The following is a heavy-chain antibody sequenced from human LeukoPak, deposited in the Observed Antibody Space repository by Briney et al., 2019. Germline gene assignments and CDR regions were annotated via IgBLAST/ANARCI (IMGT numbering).Heavy chain of an antibody. J-gene: IGHJ4*02. D-gene: IGHD1-1*01. CDR1: GGSINSYY. Sequence: AETLSLTCSVSGGSINSYYWGWVRQPAGKGLEWIGRIYTTGTINYSPSLKSRLSMSLDTSKNQFSLTLTSVTAEDTAVFYCGRQGYTASYFYVDYWSPGPRVTVSS. V-gene: IGHV4-4*07. CDR2: IYTTGTI. CDR3: GRQGYTASYFYVDY.